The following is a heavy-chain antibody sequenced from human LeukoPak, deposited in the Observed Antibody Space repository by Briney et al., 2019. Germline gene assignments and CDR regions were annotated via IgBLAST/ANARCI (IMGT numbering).Heavy chain of an antibody. Sequence: GGSLRLSCAASGFTFSSYSMNWVRQAPGKGLEWVANIKQDGSEKYYVDSVKGRFTISRDNAKNSLYLQMNSLRAEDTAVYYCAREGDIVVVPAARGDFDYWGQGTLVTVSS. J-gene: IGHJ4*02. CDR2: IKQDGSEK. CDR1: GFTFSSYS. D-gene: IGHD2-2*01. CDR3: AREGDIVVVPAARGDFDY. V-gene: IGHV3-7*01.